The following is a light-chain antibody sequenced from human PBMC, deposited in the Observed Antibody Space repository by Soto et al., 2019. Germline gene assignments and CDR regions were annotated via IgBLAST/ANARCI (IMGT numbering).Light chain of an antibody. CDR2: DAS. J-gene: IGKJ2*01. V-gene: IGKV1-5*01. Sequence: DIQMTQSPSTLSASVGDRVTITCRASQSISSWLAWYQQKPGKAPKLLIYDASSLESGVPSRFSGSGSGTEFTLTISSLQPDDFATYDCQQYNSYSPYTFGQGNKLEIK. CDR1: QSISSW. CDR3: QQYNSYSPYT.